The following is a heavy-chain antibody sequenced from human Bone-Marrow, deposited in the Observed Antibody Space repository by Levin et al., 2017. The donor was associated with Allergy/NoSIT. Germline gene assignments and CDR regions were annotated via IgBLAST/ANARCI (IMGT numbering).Heavy chain of an antibody. D-gene: IGHD6-19*01. CDR2: VGNSGGNI. V-gene: IGHV3-23*01. J-gene: IGHJ4*02. CDR1: GFSFGSYA. Sequence: GGSLRLSCTGSGFSFGSYAMNWVRQPPGKGLEWVAGVGNSGGNIYYADFVTGRFTISRDNSKDTVFLQMNNLTVADTAVYYCAKWGARVVVAGRYYFDSWGQGGLVTVA. CDR3: AKWGARVVVAGRYYFDS.